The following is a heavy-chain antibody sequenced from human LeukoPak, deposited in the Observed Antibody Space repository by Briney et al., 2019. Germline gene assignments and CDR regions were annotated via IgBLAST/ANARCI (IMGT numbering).Heavy chain of an antibody. Sequence: QAGGSLRLSCAASGFTFSNYAMHWVRQAPGKGLEGVAVISYDGTNKYYADSVKGRFTISRDNSKNTMYLQMNSLRAEDTAMYYCARAPMSYDSSGFGGAFDIWGQGTMVTVSS. J-gene: IGHJ3*02. D-gene: IGHD3-22*01. CDR3: ARAPMSYDSSGFGGAFDI. CDR2: ISYDGTNK. CDR1: GFTFSNYA. V-gene: IGHV3-30-3*01.